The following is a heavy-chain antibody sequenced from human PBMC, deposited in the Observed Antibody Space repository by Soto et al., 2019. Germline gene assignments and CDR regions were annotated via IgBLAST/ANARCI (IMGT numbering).Heavy chain of an antibody. Sequence: GASVKVSCKASGYTFTSYYMHWVRQAPGQGLEWMGIINPSGGSTSYAQKFQGRVTMTRDTSTSTVYMELSSLRSEDTAVYYCARAERIVVVPAAIIPHNWFDPWGQGTLVTVSP. V-gene: IGHV1-46*03. D-gene: IGHD2-2*01. CDR1: GYTFTSYY. J-gene: IGHJ5*02. CDR3: ARAERIVVVPAAIIPHNWFDP. CDR2: INPSGGST.